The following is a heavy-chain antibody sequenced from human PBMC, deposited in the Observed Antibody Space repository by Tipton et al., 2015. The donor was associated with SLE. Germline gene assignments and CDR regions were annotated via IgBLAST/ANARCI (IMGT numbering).Heavy chain of an antibody. V-gene: IGHV4-39*07. Sequence: TLSLTCSVSGDFISDSSFHWGWIRQPPGKGLEWIGSISSSGRDYYNPSLRSRVTISGDTSKNQFSLNLSSVTAADTAMYYCARDSYDFWSGYTPSGTMDVWGKGTTVTVSS. CDR1: GDFISDSSFH. D-gene: IGHD3-3*01. CDR3: ARDSYDFWSGYTPSGTMDV. J-gene: IGHJ6*03. CDR2: ISSSGRD.